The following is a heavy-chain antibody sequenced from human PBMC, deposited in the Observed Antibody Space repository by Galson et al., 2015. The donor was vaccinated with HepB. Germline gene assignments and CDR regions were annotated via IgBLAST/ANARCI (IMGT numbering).Heavy chain of an antibody. D-gene: IGHD5-18*01. CDR3: ARHGATAMGDGFWFDP. CDR1: GYTFTGYW. CDR2: IDPSDSYT. V-gene: IGHV5-10-1*01. J-gene: IGHJ5*02. Sequence: QSGAEVKKPGESLRISCKGSGYTFTGYWISWVRQMPGKGLEWMGMIDPSDSYTKYRPSFQGHVAISADKSISTAYLQCSTLKASDTAMYYCARHGATAMGDGFWFDPWGQVTLVTVSA.